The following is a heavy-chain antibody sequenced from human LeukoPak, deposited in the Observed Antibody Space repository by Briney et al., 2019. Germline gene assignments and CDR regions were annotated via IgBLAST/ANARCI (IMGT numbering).Heavy chain of an antibody. J-gene: IGHJ2*01. CDR1: GFTFSSYS. V-gene: IGHV3-21*01. CDR3: AKDIRAVYGWYFDL. Sequence: GGSLRLSCAASGFTFSSYSMNWVRQAPGKGLEWVSSISSSSSYIYYADSVKGRFTISRDNAKNSLYLQMNSLRAEDTAVYYCAKDIRAVYGWYFDLWGRGTLVTVSS. CDR2: ISSSSSYI. D-gene: IGHD6-6*01.